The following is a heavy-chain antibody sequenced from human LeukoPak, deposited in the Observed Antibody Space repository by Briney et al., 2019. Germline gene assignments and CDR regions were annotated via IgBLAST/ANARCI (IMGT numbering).Heavy chain of an antibody. J-gene: IGHJ5*02. V-gene: IGHV1-18*01. CDR1: GYTFSSYV. Sequence: ASVKVSCKASGYTFSSYVISWVRQAPGQRLEWMGWISAYDGNANYAQKLQGGVTMTTDTSTSTAYMELRSLRSDDTAVYYCARNKPAAGTLKSHWFDPWGQGTLVTVSS. D-gene: IGHD6-13*01. CDR2: ISAYDGNA. CDR3: ARNKPAAGTLKSHWFDP.